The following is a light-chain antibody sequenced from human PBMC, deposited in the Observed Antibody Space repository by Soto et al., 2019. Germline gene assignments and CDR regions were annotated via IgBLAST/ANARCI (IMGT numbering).Light chain of an antibody. CDR3: AAWDDSLIGYV. CDR2: SNN. J-gene: IGLJ1*01. V-gene: IGLV1-44*01. CDR1: SSNIGDNT. Sequence: QAVVTQPPSASGTPGQRVTISCSGSSSNIGDNTVNWYQQLPGTAPKLLIYSNNQRPSGVPDRLSGSKSGTSASLAISGLLAEDEGDYYCAAWDDSLIGYVFGTGTKLTVL.